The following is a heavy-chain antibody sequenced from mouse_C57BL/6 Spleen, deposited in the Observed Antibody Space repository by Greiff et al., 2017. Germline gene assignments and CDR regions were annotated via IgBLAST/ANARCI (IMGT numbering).Heavy chain of an antibody. V-gene: IGHV1-69*01. CDR1: GYTFTSYW. CDR2: IYPSDSYT. CDR3: ARCPYGNYGYWYFDV. J-gene: IGHJ1*03. D-gene: IGHD2-1*01. Sequence: VQLQQPGAELVMPGASVKLSCKASGYTFTSYWMHWVKQRPGQGLEWIGEIYPSDSYTNYNQKFKGKSTLTVDKSSSTAYMQLSSLTSEDSAVYYCARCPYGNYGYWYFDVWGTGTTVTVSS.